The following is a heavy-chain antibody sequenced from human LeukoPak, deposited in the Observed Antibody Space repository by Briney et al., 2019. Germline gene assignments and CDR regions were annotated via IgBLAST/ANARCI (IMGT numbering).Heavy chain of an antibody. J-gene: IGHJ4*02. Sequence: GGSLRLACAASGFTFSSYAMSWVRQAPGKGLEWVSAIIGSGSSTYYADSVKGRFTISRDNSKNTLFLQMNSLRAEDTAVYYCAKDRAQQLVLDFWGQGTLVTVSS. V-gene: IGHV3-23*01. CDR1: GFTFSSYA. CDR2: IIGSGSST. CDR3: AKDRAQQLVLDF. D-gene: IGHD6-13*01.